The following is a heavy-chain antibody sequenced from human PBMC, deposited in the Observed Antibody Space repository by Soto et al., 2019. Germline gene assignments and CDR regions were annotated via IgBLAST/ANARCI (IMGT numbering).Heavy chain of an antibody. CDR3: ARAAPRYCSGGSCYSGWDY. CDR2: IYHSGST. V-gene: IGHV4-4*02. CDR1: GGSISSGDYY. Sequence: PSETLSLTCTVSGGSISSGDYYWSWVRQPPGKGLEWIGEIYHSGSTNYNPSLKSRVTISVDKSKNQFSLKLSSVTAADTAVYYCARAAPRYCSGGSCYSGWDYWGQGTLVTASS. J-gene: IGHJ4*02. D-gene: IGHD2-15*01.